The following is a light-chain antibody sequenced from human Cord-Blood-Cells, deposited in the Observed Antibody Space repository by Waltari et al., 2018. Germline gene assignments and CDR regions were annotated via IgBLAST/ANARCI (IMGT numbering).Light chain of an antibody. Sequence: AIRTTQSPSSFSASPGDRVTITCRASQGISSYLAWYQQKPGKAPKLLIYAASTLQSGVPSRFSGSGSGTDFTLTISCLQSEDFATYYCQQYYSYPYTFGQGTKLEIK. V-gene: IGKV1-8*01. J-gene: IGKJ2*01. CDR2: AAS. CDR1: QGISSY. CDR3: QQYYSYPYT.